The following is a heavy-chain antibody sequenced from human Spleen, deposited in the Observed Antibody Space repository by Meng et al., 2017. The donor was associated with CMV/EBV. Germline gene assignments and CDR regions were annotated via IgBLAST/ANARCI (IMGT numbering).Heavy chain of an antibody. Sequence: EVQLWGPGGGLVQPGGSLRLSCAVSGFTLRRYWMHWVRQAPGKGLEWVSRIDSDGRDITYADSVRGRFTISRDDAKNTLYLQMNSLRVEDTAVYYCARGVAESLGWEMGYWGQGTLVTVSS. J-gene: IGHJ4*02. CDR2: IDSDGRDI. V-gene: IGHV3-74*03. D-gene: IGHD1-26*01. CDR3: ARGVAESLGWEMGY. CDR1: GFTLRRYW.